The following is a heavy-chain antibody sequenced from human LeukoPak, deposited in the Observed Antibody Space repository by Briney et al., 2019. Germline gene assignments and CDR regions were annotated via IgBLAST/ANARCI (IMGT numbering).Heavy chain of an antibody. D-gene: IGHD3-16*01. CDR1: GGSFSGYY. J-gene: IGHJ6*02. CDR3: ARGPLITFGGVNYYYYGMDV. V-gene: IGHV4-34*01. CDR2: INHSGST. Sequence: SETLSLTCAVYGGSFSGYYWSWIRQPPGKGLEWIGEINHSGSTNYNPSLKSRVTISVDTSKNQFSLKLSSVTAADTAVYYCARGPLITFGGVNYYYYGMDVWGQGTTVTVSS.